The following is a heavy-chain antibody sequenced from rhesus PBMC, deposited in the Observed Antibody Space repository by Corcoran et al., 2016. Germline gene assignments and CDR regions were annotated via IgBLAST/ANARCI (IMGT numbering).Heavy chain of an antibody. CDR1: GGSFSSYW. D-gene: IGHD6S26*01. V-gene: IGHV4-80*01. Sequence: QVQLQESGPGLVKPSETLSLTCAVSGGSFSSYWLSWIRQPPGKGLEWIGEINGNSGSTNYNPSLKSRVTSSKDASKNQFSLKLSSVTAADTAVYYCARSSGWSQSWDYWGQGVLVTVSS. CDR3: ARSSGWSQSWDY. CDR2: INGNSGST. J-gene: IGHJ4*01.